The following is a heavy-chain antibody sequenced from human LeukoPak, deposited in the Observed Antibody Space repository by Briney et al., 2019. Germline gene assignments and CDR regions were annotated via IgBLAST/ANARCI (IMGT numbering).Heavy chain of an antibody. V-gene: IGHV1-2*06. CDR2: INPNSGGT. D-gene: IGHD1-26*01. CDR1: GYTFTGYY. CDR3: ARDRGSGGGARGIDY. J-gene: IGHJ4*02. Sequence: GASVKVSCKASGYTFTGYYMHWVRQAPGQGLEWMGRINPNSGGTNYAQKFQGRVTMTRDTSISTAYMELRSLRSDDTAVYYCARDRGSGGGARGIDYWGQGTLVTVSS.